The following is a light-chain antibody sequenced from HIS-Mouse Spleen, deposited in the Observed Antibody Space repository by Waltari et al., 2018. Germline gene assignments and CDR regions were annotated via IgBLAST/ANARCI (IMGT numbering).Light chain of an antibody. Sequence: QSALTQPASVSGSPGQSITISCTGTSSDVGSYNLVSWYQQHPGKAPKLMIYGGSKRHSGVSNRFSGSRSGNTASLTIAGLQAEDEADYYCCSYAVSSTWVFGGGTKLTVL. CDR2: GGS. J-gene: IGLJ3*02. V-gene: IGLV2-23*01. CDR3: CSYAVSSTWV. CDR1: SSDVGSYNL.